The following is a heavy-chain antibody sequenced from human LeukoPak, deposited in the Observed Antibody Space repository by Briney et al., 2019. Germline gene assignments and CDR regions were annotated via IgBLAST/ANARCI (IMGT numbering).Heavy chain of an antibody. J-gene: IGHJ4*02. CDR3: ATYGSGSYGPFDY. CDR1: GGSFSGYY. CDR2: INHSGST. D-gene: IGHD3-10*01. V-gene: IGHV4-34*01. Sequence: SETLSLTCAVYGGSFSGYYWSWICQPPGKGLEWIGEINHSGSTNYNPSLKSRVTISVDTSKNQFSLKLSSVTAADTAVYYCATYGSGSYGPFDYWGQGTLVTVSS.